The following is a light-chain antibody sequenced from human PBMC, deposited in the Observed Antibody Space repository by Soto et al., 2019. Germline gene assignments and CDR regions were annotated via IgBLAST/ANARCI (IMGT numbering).Light chain of an antibody. CDR1: QSVSSD. V-gene: IGKV3-11*01. J-gene: IGKJ4*01. CDR2: DAS. CDR3: QQRSNWPPLT. Sequence: EIVLTQSPATLSVSPGERSTLSCRASQSVSSDLAWYHQKPGQAPRLLIYDASNRATGIPARFSGSGSGTDFTLTISSLEPEDFAVYYRQQRSNWPPLTFGGGTKVDIK.